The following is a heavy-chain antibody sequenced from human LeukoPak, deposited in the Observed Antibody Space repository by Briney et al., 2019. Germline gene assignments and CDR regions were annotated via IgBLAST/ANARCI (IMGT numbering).Heavy chain of an antibody. CDR2: IIPIFGTA. Sequence: SVKVSCKASGGTFSSYAISWVRQAPGQGLEWMGGIIPIFGTANYAQKFQGRVTITADESTSTAYMELSSLRSEDTAVYYCARDGSGSYYNSYNWFDPWGQGTLVTVSS. CDR1: GGTFSSYA. J-gene: IGHJ5*02. D-gene: IGHD3-10*01. CDR3: ARDGSGSYYNSYNWFDP. V-gene: IGHV1-69*13.